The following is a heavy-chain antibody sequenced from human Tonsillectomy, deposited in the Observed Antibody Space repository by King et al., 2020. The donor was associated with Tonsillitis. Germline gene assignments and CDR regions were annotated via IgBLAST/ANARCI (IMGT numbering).Heavy chain of an antibody. CDR3: TRALRPDIEGVRDTYYGLDV. V-gene: IGHV1-46*03. Sequence: QLVQSGAEVKKPGASVKLSCKASGYTFTFTNYHIHWVRQAPGQGLEWLGIINPAGGGPSYGQKFQGRVTMTRDTSASTVYLELSSLRSEDTAMYYCTRALRPDIEGVRDTYYGLDVWGQGTTVTVSS. J-gene: IGHJ6*02. CDR2: INPAGGGP. CDR1: GYTFTFTNYH. D-gene: IGHD2-2*01.